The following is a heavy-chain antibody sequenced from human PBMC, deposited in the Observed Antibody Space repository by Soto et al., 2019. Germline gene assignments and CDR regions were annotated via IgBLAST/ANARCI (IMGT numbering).Heavy chain of an antibody. D-gene: IGHD2-15*01. CDR1: GGSFSGYY. J-gene: IGHJ5*02. CDR2: INHSGST. V-gene: IGHV4-34*01. Sequence: ETLSLTCAVYGGSFSGYYWSWIRQPPGKGLEWIGEINHSGSTNYNPSLKSRVTISVDTSKNQFSLKLSSVTAADTAVYYCARRGLYCSGGSCYWSTLSRWDWFDPWGQGTLVTVSS. CDR3: ARRGLYCSGGSCYWSTLSRWDWFDP.